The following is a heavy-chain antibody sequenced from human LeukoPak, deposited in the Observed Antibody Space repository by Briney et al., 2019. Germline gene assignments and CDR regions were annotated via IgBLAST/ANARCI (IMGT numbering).Heavy chain of an antibody. V-gene: IGHV1-46*03. J-gene: IGHJ4*02. CDR1: GYTFTSYY. Sequence: ASVKVSCKASGYTFTSYYMHWVRQAPGQGLEWMGIINPSGGSTSYAQKFQGRVTMTRDTSTSTVYMELSSLRSEDTAVYYCAREGSGGSGSYYMGYFDYWGQGTLVTVSS. D-gene: IGHD3-10*01. CDR3: AREGSGGSGSYYMGYFDY. CDR2: INPSGGST.